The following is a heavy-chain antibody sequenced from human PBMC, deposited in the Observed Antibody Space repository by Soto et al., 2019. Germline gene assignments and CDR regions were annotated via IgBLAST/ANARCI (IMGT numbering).Heavy chain of an antibody. D-gene: IGHD3-3*01. Sequence: ASVKVSCKTSGYTITRYHINWVRQENGQGLEWMGWMNPNSGNTGYAQKFQGRVTMTRNTSISTAYMELSSLRSEDTAVYYCARWAEGYYDFWSGSPVWGKGTTVTVSS. CDR1: GYTITRYH. V-gene: IGHV1-8*01. CDR3: ARWAEGYYDFWSGSPV. J-gene: IGHJ6*04. CDR2: MNPNSGNT.